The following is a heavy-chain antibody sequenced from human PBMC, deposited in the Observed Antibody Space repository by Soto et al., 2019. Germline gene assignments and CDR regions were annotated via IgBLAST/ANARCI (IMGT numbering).Heavy chain of an antibody. V-gene: IGHV3-21*01. CDR2: ISSSSSYI. D-gene: IGHD6-13*01. Sequence: PGGSLRLSCAASGFTFSSYSMNWVRQAPGKGLEWVSSISSSSSYIYYADSVKGRFTISRDNAKNSLYLQMNSLRAEDTAVYYCARDREAYSSSWYGKTFDYWGQGTLVTVSS. J-gene: IGHJ4*02. CDR1: GFTFSSYS. CDR3: ARDREAYSSSWYGKTFDY.